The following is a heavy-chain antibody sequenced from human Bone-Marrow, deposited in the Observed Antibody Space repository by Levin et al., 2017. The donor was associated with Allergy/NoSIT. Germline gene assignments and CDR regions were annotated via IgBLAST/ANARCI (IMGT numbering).Heavy chain of an antibody. CDR3: ARASLNFVEPLSNAHDL. V-gene: IGHV4-61*02. Sequence: KASEILSLTCSVSGGSINTGPYSWTWIRQPAGKGLEWIGRIFASGSTHYNPSLRSRVSMSVDTSKNQFSLKLTSATAADTAVYYCARASLNFVEPLSNAHDLWGQGTMVTVSS. CDR1: GGSINTGPYS. J-gene: IGHJ3*01. CDR2: IFASGST. D-gene: IGHD1-26*01.